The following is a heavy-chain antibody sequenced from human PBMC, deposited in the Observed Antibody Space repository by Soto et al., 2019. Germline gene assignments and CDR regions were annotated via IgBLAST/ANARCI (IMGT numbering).Heavy chain of an antibody. V-gene: IGHV3-23*01. CDR3: AKDMDFWSGYYNPYFDY. J-gene: IGHJ4*02. CDR2: ISGSGGST. Sequence: GGSLRLSCAASGFTFSSYAMSWVRQAPGKGLEWVSAISGSGGSTYYADSVKGRFTISRDNSKNTLYLQMNSLRAEDTAVYYCAKDMDFWSGYYNPYFDYWGQGTLVTVSS. CDR1: GFTFSSYA. D-gene: IGHD3-3*01.